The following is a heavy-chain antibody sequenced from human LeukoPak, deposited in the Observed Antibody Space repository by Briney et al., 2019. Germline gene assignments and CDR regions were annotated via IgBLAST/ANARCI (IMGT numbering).Heavy chain of an antibody. Sequence: GGSLRLSCAASGFSFSDYYMSWIRQSPGKGLEWVSYISTGGTAIYYADSVKGRFTISRDNAKSSLYLQMNSLRAEDRAVYYCARDPVAFASWFDPWGQGTLVTVSS. CDR2: ISTGGTAI. CDR1: GFSFSDYY. D-gene: IGHD2-21*01. V-gene: IGHV3-11*01. CDR3: ARDPVAFASWFDP. J-gene: IGHJ5*02.